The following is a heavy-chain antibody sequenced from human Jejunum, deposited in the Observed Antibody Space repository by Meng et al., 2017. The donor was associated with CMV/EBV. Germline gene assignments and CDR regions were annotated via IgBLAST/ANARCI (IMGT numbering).Heavy chain of an antibody. J-gene: IGHJ4*02. CDR3: ARGYDFWSSYDPNYFDY. CDR2: IYPGDSDT. V-gene: IGHV5-51*01. Sequence: YSFTRFWVGWVRQMPGKGLEWMGIIYPGDSDTRYSPSFQGQVTISADKSISTAYLQWSSLKASDTAMYYCARGYDFWSSYDPNYFDYWGQGTLVTVSS. CDR1: YSFTRFW. D-gene: IGHD3-3*01.